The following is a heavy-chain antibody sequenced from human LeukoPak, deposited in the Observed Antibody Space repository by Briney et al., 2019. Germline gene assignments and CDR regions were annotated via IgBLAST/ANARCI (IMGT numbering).Heavy chain of an antibody. V-gene: IGHV3-30*04. CDR1: GFTFSSYA. J-gene: IGHJ6*04. CDR2: ISYDGSNK. Sequence: GGPLRLSCAASGFTFSSYAMHWVRQAPGKGLEWVAVISYDGSNKYYADSVKGRFTISRDNSKNTLYLQMNSLRAEDTAVYYCARDRGYSYGRGPAYGMDVWGKGTTVTVSS. CDR3: ARDRGYSYGRGPAYGMDV. D-gene: IGHD5-18*01.